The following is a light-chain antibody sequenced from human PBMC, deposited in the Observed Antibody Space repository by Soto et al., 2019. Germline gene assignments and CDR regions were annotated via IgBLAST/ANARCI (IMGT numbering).Light chain of an antibody. J-gene: IGKJ5*01. Sequence: EIVFTQSPAALSLSPRERATLSCMAGEIVSNNYLAWYHQKPGQSPRLLIYGASNRATGIPDRFRGSGSGTHFTLTMRRLEPDDFPVYHSQQYGTSPLITFGQGTRLEIK. CDR2: GAS. V-gene: IGKV3-20*01. CDR3: QQYGTSPLIT. CDR1: EIVSNNY.